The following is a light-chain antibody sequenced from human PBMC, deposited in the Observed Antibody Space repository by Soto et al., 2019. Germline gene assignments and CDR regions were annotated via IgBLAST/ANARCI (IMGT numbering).Light chain of an antibody. Sequence: DIQMTQSPSTLSAYVGDGVTITCRASQSVSTWLAWYQQGPGKPPKLLIYDASSLQSGVPSKFSGGGSGTEFTLTISSLQPEDIATYYCQQYENLPTFGQGTRLEVK. CDR2: DAS. J-gene: IGKJ5*01. CDR1: QSVSTW. CDR3: QQYENLPT. V-gene: IGKV1-5*01.